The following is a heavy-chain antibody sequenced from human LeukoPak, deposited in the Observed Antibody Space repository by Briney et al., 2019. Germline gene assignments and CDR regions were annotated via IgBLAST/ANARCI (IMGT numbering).Heavy chain of an antibody. CDR3: ARGTDYDFWSGYSDY. V-gene: IGHV1-8*01. J-gene: IGHJ4*02. Sequence: ASVKVSCKASGYTFTSYDINWVRQATGQGLEWMGWMNPNSGNTGYAQKFQGRVTMTTDTSTSTAYMELRSLRSDDTAVYYCARGTDYDFWSGYSDYWGQGTLVTVSS. CDR1: GYTFTSYD. CDR2: MNPNSGNT. D-gene: IGHD3-3*01.